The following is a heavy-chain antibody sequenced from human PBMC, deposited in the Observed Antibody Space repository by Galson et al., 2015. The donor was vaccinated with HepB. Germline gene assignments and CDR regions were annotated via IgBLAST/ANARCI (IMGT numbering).Heavy chain of an antibody. J-gene: IGHJ6*02. CDR1: GFTFSSYA. D-gene: IGHD2-2*01. Sequence: SLRLSCAASGFTFSSYAMSWVRQAPGKGLEWVSGISGSGGLTYYTDSVKGRFTISRDNFKNTLYLQMNSLRAEDTAVFYCAANYQLLWGDYYGMDVWGQGTTVTVSS. CDR2: ISGSGGLT. V-gene: IGHV3-23*01. CDR3: AANYQLLWGDYYGMDV.